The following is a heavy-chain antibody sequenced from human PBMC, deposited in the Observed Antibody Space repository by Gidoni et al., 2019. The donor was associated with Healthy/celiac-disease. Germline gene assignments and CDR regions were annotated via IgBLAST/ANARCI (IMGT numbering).Heavy chain of an antibody. V-gene: IGHV3-9*01. Sequence: EVQLVESGGGVVQPGRSLRLSCAASGFTFDDYAMHWVRQAPGKGLTWVSGISWDSNSIDYADSVKGRFTISRDNAKNSLYLQMNSLRAEDTALYYCAKGLDSSGYSDWGQGTLVTVSS. CDR2: ISWDSNSI. J-gene: IGHJ4*02. CDR3: AKGLDSSGYSD. CDR1: GFTFDDYA. D-gene: IGHD3-22*01.